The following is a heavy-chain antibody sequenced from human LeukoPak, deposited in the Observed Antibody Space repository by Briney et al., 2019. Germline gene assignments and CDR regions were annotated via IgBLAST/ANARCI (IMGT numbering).Heavy chain of an antibody. CDR2: INWNGGST. D-gene: IGHD3-9*01. Sequence: RPGGSLRLSCAASGFTFDDYGMSWVRQAPGKGLEWVSGINWNGGSTGYADSVKGRFTISRDNAKNSLYLQMNSLRAEDTALYYCARERTYDILTGYYVYYYYYMDVWGKGTTVTVSS. CDR1: GFTFDDYG. CDR3: ARERTYDILTGYYVYYYYYMDV. J-gene: IGHJ6*03. V-gene: IGHV3-20*04.